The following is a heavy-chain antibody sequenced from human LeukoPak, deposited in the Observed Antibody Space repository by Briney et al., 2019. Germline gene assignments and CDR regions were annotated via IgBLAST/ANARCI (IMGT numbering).Heavy chain of an antibody. CDR1: GFTFSNYA. V-gene: IGHV3-30-3*01. CDR3: ARGDSGTYPTCFDY. Sequence: TGGSLRLSCAASGFTFSNYAMHWVRQAPGKGLEWVALISYDGSNKYYADPVKGRFTISRDNSKNTLYLQMNSLRAEDTAVYYCARGDSGTYPTCFDYWGQGTLVAISS. CDR2: ISYDGSNK. D-gene: IGHD1-26*01. J-gene: IGHJ4*02.